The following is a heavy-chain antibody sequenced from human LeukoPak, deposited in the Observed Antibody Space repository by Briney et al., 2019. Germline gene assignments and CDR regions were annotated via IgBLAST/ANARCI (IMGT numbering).Heavy chain of an antibody. CDR1: GGSISSGDYY. J-gene: IGHJ1*01. D-gene: IGHD6-19*01. V-gene: IGHV4-30-4*01. Sequence: TTSETLSLTCTVSGGSISSGDYYWSWIRQPPGKGLEWIGYIYYSGSTYYNPSLKSRVTISVDTSKNQFSLRLSSVTAADTAVYYCARRVAGTAPRSPAYFQHWGQGTLVTVSS. CDR3: ARRVAGTAPRSPAYFQH. CDR2: IYYSGST.